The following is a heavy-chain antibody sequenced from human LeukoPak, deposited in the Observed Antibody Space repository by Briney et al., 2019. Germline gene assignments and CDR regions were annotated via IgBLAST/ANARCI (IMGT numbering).Heavy chain of an antibody. CDR3: ARDRSLGYSGYGVPSYYYYGMDV. V-gene: IGHV1-3*01. Sequence: ASVKVSCKASGYTFTSYAMHWVRQAPGQRLEWMGRINAGNGNTKYSQKFQGRVTITRDTSASTAYMEPSSLRSEDTAVYYCARDRSLGYSGYGVPSYYYYGMDVWGKGTTVTVSS. CDR1: GYTFTSYA. J-gene: IGHJ6*04. CDR2: INAGNGNT. D-gene: IGHD5-12*01.